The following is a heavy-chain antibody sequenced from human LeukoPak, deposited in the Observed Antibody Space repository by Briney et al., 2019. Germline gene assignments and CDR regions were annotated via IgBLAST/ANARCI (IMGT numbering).Heavy chain of an antibody. J-gene: IGHJ5*02. D-gene: IGHD2-2*01. CDR3: ARGIVVDSGWFDP. CDR1: GYTFTGYY. V-gene: IGHV1-2*02. CDR2: INPNSGGT. Sequence: ASVKVSCKASGYTFTGYYMHWVRQAPGQGLEWMGWINPNSGGTNYAQKFQGRVTMTRDTSISTAYMELSRLRSGDTAVYYCARGIVVDSGWFDPWGQGTLVTVSS.